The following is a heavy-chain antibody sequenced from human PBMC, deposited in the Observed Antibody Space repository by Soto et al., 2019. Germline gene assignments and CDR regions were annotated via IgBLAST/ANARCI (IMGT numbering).Heavy chain of an antibody. D-gene: IGHD6-19*01. CDR3: VGSGYVAVAGLDY. CDR2: IKQDGSEK. J-gene: IGHJ4*02. CDR1: GFTFSSYW. V-gene: IGHV3-7*01. Sequence: SGGSLRLSCAASGFTFSSYWMSWVRQAPGKGLEWVANIKQDGSEKYYVDSVKGRFTISRDNAKNSLYPQMNSLRAEDTAVYYCVGSGYVAVAGLDYWGQGTLVNVSS.